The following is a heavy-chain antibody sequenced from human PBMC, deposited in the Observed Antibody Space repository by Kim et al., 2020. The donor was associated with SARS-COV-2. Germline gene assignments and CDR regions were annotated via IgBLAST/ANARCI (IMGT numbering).Heavy chain of an antibody. CDR2: IYYSGTS. Sequence: SETLSLTCRVSGGSISSGGYAWSWLRQAPGKGPEWIGYIYYSGTSHHNPALSRRVTLSIERAKNQITHQLRPVTAADTAVYFCARGGAFTVTSFWYFDLWGRGTLVSVSS. CDR1: GGSISSGGYA. CDR3: ARGGAFTVTSFWYFDL. J-gene: IGHJ2*01. V-gene: IGHV4-30-2*01. D-gene: IGHD3-22*01.